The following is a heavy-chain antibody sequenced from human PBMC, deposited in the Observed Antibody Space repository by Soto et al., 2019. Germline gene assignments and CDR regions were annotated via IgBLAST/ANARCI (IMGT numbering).Heavy chain of an antibody. Sequence: QVQLVQSGAEVRKPGASVKLSCQTSGYPFNSYHMHWVRQAPGQGLEWMGVINPTEGRTRYSQKFQDRITKTRDTSTSTVYMELSSLRYEDTAMYFCARGREISFGYNWLDPWGQGTRVTVSS. V-gene: IGHV1-46*02. CDR2: INPTEGRT. J-gene: IGHJ5*02. D-gene: IGHD5-18*01. CDR1: GYPFNSYH. CDR3: ARGREISFGYNWLDP.